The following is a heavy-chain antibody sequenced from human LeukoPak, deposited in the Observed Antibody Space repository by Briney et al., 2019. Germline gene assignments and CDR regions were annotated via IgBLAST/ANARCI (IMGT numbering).Heavy chain of an antibody. CDR3: ATWNHARIDP. CDR1: GYSFTSHG. J-gene: IGHJ5*02. D-gene: IGHD1-14*01. Sequence: ASVKVSCKASGYSFTSHGINWVPQAPGQGLEWMGLVDPEDGETIYAEKFQGRVTITADTSTDTAYMELSSLRSEDTAVYYCATWNHARIDPWGQGTLVTVSS. CDR2: VDPEDGET. V-gene: IGHV1-69-2*01.